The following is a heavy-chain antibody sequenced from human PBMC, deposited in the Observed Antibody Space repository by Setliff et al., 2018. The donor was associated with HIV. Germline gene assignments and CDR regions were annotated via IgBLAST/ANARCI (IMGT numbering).Heavy chain of an antibody. Sequence: GGSLRLSCAASGFTFSDHYMDWVRQAPGKGLEWIGRTRDKANSYTTEYAASVKGRFTISRDDSKNSVYLQMSSLKSEDTAVYYCARGGSGPSSYQYPLDVWGQGTTVTVSS. J-gene: IGHJ6*02. CDR1: GFTFSDHY. D-gene: IGHD1-26*01. CDR3: ARGGSGPSSYQYPLDV. V-gene: IGHV3-72*01. CDR2: TRDKANSYTT.